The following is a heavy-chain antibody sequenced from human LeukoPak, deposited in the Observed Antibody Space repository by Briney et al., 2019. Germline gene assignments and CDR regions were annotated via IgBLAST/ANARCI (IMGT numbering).Heavy chain of an antibody. CDR3: AKDLLTGGY. J-gene: IGHJ4*02. Sequence: GGSLRLSCAASGCTFSSYGMHWVRQAPGKGLEWVAFIRYDGSNKYYADSVKGRFTISRDNSKNTLYLQMNSLRAEDTAVYYCAKDLLTGGYWGQGTLVTVPS. V-gene: IGHV3-30*02. D-gene: IGHD7-27*01. CDR2: IRYDGSNK. CDR1: GCTFSSYG.